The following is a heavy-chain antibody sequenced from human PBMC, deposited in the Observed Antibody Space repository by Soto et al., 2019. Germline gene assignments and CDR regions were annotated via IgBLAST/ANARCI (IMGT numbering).Heavy chain of an antibody. CDR3: AHRGYMYGNWDQGYFDY. CDR1: GFSLTTSGVG. D-gene: IGHD7-27*01. V-gene: IGHV2-5*02. J-gene: IGHJ4*02. CDR2: IYWDDDK. Sequence: QITLKESGPTRVKPTQTLALTCTFSGFSLTTSGVGVGWIRKTPGKALELLAVIYWDDDKRYNPSLKNRLTITKDTSKNQVVLIMADMDPVDTGTYFCAHRGYMYGNWDQGYFDYWGQGTLVTVSS.